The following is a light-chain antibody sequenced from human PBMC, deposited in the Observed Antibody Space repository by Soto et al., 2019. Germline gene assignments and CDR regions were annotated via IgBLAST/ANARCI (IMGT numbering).Light chain of an antibody. CDR2: AVF. J-gene: IGKJ4*01. CDR3: QQVDSYPLT. V-gene: IGKV1-9*01. Sequence: DIQLTQSPSFLSASVGDRVTITCRASQDISNFLAWFQQKPGRAPKLLIYAVFTLQSGVPSRFSGSGSGAEFTLTISSLQPEDFATYYCQQVDSYPLTFDGGTKVEIK. CDR1: QDISNF.